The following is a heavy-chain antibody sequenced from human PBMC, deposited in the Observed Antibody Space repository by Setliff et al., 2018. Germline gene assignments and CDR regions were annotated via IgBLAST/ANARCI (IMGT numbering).Heavy chain of an antibody. CDR1: GFTFSSYA. V-gene: IGHV3-49*04. J-gene: IGHJ6*03. CDR3: TRNKAEMRYYYDSVGHKCFYYYTDV. D-gene: IGHD3-22*01. CDR2: IRDTPYCGTT. Sequence: PGGSLRLSCAASGFTFSSYAMSWVRQAPGKGLEWLGLIRDTPYCGTTEYAASVQGRFTISRDDSRGIAYLHMDSLTTEDTATYYCTRNKAEMRYYYDSVGHKCFYYYTDVWGKGTAVTVSS.